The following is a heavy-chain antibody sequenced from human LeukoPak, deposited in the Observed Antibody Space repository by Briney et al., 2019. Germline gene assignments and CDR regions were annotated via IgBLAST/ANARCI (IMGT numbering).Heavy chain of an antibody. J-gene: IGHJ4*02. CDR1: GFTFSSYA. D-gene: IGHD3-22*01. Sequence: GGSLRLSCAASGFTFSSYAMSWVRQAPGKGLEWVSAISGSGGSTYYADSVKGRFTISRDNSKNTLYLQMNSLRAEDTAVYYCAKGSYCYDSSGYSKFDYWGQGTLVTVSS. V-gene: IGHV3-23*01. CDR3: AKGSYCYDSSGYSKFDY. CDR2: ISGSGGST.